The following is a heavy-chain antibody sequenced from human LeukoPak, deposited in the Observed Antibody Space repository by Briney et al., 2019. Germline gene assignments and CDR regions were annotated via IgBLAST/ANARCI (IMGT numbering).Heavy chain of an antibody. CDR3: AKGTLGHCDGASCYPLDY. CDR2: ITGGGADT. CDR1: GFAFSNYA. Sequence: GGSLRLSCAASGFAFSNYAMAWVRQAPGKEPEWVSVITGGGADTYQIDSVKGRFTISRDNSKNTLYLQMNSLRAEDTAVYFCAKGTLGHCDGASCYPLDYWGQGTLVTVSS. D-gene: IGHD2-15*01. J-gene: IGHJ4*02. V-gene: IGHV3-23*01.